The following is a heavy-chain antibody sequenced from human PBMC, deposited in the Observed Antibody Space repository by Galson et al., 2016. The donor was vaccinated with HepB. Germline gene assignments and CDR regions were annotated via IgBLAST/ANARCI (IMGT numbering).Heavy chain of an antibody. CDR2: ISHGGTT. J-gene: IGHJ5*02. CDR3: ATAVHCSGGSCYPWFDP. Sequence: LRLSCAASGFTLSDYAMSWIRQAPGKGLEWIGEISHGGTTSYNSSLKSRVTIFMDTSKNQFSLRLRSVTAADTAVYYCATAVHCSGGSCYPWFDPWGQGTLVTVSS. D-gene: IGHD2-15*01. CDR1: GFTLSDYA. V-gene: IGHV4-34*01.